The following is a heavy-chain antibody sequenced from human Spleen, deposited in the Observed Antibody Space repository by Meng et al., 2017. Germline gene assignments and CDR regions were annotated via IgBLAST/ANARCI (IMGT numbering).Heavy chain of an antibody. D-gene: IGHD3/OR15-3a*01. CDR2: IYHSGST. CDR1: GGSISSSNW. Sequence: QVQLQESGPGLVKPSGTLSLTCAVSGGSISSSNWWSWVRQPPGKGLEWIGKIYHSGSTNYNPSLKSRVTISVDTSKNQFSLKLVSVTAADTAVYYCATSLDFWTGDHSGYWGQGILVTVSS. J-gene: IGHJ4*02. CDR3: ATSLDFWTGDHSGY. V-gene: IGHV4-4*02.